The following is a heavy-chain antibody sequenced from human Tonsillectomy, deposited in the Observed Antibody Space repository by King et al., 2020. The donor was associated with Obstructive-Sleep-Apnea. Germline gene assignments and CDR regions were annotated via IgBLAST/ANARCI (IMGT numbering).Heavy chain of an antibody. J-gene: IGHJ6*02. CDR2: IRSKAYGGTT. Sequence: VQLVESGGGLVQPGRSLRLSCTGSGFTFGDYAVSWFRQAPGKGLEWVGFIRSKAYGGTTDYAASVNGRFIISRDDSKSVAYLHMNSLETEDAAVYYCTSYCSGGSCFVFYYYAMDVWGHGTTVTVSS. D-gene: IGHD2-15*01. CDR1: GFTFGDYA. CDR3: TSYCSGGSCFVFYYYAMDV. V-gene: IGHV3-49*03.